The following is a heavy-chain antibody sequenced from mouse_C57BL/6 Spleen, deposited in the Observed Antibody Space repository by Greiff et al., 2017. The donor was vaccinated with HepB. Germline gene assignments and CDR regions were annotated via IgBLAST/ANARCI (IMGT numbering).Heavy chain of an antibody. CDR1: GYTFTSYW. CDR3: ATYYSNYEDYFDY. V-gene: IGHV1-61*01. CDR2: IYPSDSET. J-gene: IGHJ2*01. Sequence: QVQLQQPGAELVRPGSSVKLSCKASGYTFTSYWMDWVKQRPGQGLEWIGNIYPSDSETHYNQKFKDKATLTVDKSSSTAYMQLSSLTSEDSAVYYCATYYSNYEDYFDYWGQGTTLTVSS. D-gene: IGHD2-5*01.